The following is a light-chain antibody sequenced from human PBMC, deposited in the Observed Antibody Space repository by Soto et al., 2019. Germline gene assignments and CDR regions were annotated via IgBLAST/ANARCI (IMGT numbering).Light chain of an antibody. V-gene: IGKV3D-15*01. CDR1: QNVGRD. Sequence: IGLTQSPASVSGSAGERGTLSFRAAQNVGRDLAWYQQKPGQAPRLLIYGASTRATGIPARFTGSGSGTEFTLTISSLQSEDSAVYHCQQYINWPLTFGGGTKVDI. CDR2: GAS. CDR3: QQYINWPLT. J-gene: IGKJ4*01.